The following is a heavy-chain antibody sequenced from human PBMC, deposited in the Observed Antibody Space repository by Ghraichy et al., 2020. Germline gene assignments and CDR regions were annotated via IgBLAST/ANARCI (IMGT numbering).Heavy chain of an antibody. D-gene: IGHD4-11*01. CDR3: ARDYDYSNPTPWFDP. V-gene: IGHV3-21*01. CDR1: GFTFSSYS. CDR2: ISSSSSYI. Sequence: GGSLRLSCAASGFTFSSYSMNWVRQAPGKGLEWVSSISSSSSYIYYADSVKGRFTISRDNAKNSLYLQMNSLRAEDTAVYYCARDYDYSNPTPWFDPWGQGTLVTVSS. J-gene: IGHJ5*02.